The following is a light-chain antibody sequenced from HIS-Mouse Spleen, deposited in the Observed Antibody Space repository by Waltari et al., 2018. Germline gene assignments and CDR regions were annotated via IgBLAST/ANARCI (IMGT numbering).Light chain of an antibody. CDR2: ECS. CDR1: SIDVGSHNF. V-gene: IGLV2-23*01. Sequence: QSALTQPAPVSVSSGQSITIPCTGTSIDVGSHNFVSCYQQHPGKAPKLMIYECSKRPSGVSNRFSGSKSGNTASLTISGLQAEDEADYYCCSYAGSSTYVFGTGTKVTVL. CDR3: CSYAGSSTYV. J-gene: IGLJ1*01.